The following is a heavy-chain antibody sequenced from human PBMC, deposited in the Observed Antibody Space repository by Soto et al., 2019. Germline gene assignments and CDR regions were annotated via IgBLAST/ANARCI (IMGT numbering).Heavy chain of an antibody. Sequence: GVSLRLPCAASGFTFGDYYMHWVRQVPGKGLEWVSGFKWSSGDVGYADSVKGRFTISRDNARISLYLQMNSLRPEDTAVYYCAKDRSSGSLYYGMDFLGQGTMVTVSS. V-gene: IGHV3-9*01. CDR3: AKDRSSGSLYYGMDF. CDR1: GFTFGDYY. CDR2: FKWSSGDV. J-gene: IGHJ6*02. D-gene: IGHD3-10*01.